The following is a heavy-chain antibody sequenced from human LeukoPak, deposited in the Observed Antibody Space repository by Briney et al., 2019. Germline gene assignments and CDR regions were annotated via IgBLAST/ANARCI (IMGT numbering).Heavy chain of an antibody. Sequence: ASVKVSCKASGYTFTGYYMHWVRQAPGQGLEWMGWINPNSGGTNYAQKFQGRVTMTRDTSMSTVYMELSSLRSEDTAVYYCAREWVEMATIGDYFDYWGQGTLVTVSS. D-gene: IGHD5-24*01. V-gene: IGHV1-2*02. CDR2: INPNSGGT. CDR3: AREWVEMATIGDYFDY. J-gene: IGHJ4*02. CDR1: GYTFTGYY.